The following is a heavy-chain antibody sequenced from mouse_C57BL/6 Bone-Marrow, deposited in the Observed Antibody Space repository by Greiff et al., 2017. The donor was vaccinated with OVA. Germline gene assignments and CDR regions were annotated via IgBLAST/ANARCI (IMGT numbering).Heavy chain of an antibody. CDR1: GFTFSSYA. Sequence: EVKLMESGGGLVKPGGSLKLSCAASGFTFSSYAMSWVRQTPEKRLEWVATISDGGSYTYYPDNVKGRFTISRDTAKNNLYLQMSHLKSEDTAMYYCASITTVVFDYWGQGTTLTVSS. CDR3: ASITTVVFDY. V-gene: IGHV5-4*03. D-gene: IGHD1-1*01. CDR2: ISDGGSYT. J-gene: IGHJ2*01.